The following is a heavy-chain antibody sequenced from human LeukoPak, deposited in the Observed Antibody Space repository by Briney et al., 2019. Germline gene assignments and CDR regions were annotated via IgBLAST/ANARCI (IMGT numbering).Heavy chain of an antibody. CDR1: GDSIRSSSYY. CDR2: IYFSGST. D-gene: IGHD2-15*01. J-gene: IGHJ6*02. V-gene: IGHV4-39*07. CDR3: APLGEEFCNGGRCYFKNDMDV. Sequence: KPSETLSLTCTVSGDSIRSSSYYWGWVRQSPGKGLEWIGAIYFSGSTYHNPSLKSRVTLSVDTSKNQFSLNLRSVTAANTAIYYCAPLGEEFCNGGRCYFKNDMDVWGQGTRVTVSS.